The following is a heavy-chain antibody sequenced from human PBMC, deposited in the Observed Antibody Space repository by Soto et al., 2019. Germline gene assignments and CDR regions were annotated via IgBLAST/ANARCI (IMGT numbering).Heavy chain of an antibody. V-gene: IGHV4-61*01. D-gene: IGHD3-3*01. Sequence: PSETLSLTCTVSGASVSSATHYWNWIRQPPGKPLEWIGYIYCSGTTNYNPSLRSRVTISLDRSNDQFSLKLSSVTAADTALYFCARMRFGEAPHWLDPWGQGTLVTVSS. CDR1: GASVSSATHY. CDR3: ARMRFGEAPHWLDP. CDR2: IYCSGTT. J-gene: IGHJ5*02.